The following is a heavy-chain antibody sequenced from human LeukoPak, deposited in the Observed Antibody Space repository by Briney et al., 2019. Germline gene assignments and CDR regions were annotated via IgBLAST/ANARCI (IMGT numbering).Heavy chain of an antibody. CDR2: IRSKAYGGTT. V-gene: IGHV3-49*04. Sequence: PGGSLRLSCAASGFTFSSYWMSWVRQAPGKGLEWVGFIRSKAYGGTTEYAASVKGRFTISRDDSKSIAYLQMNSLKTEDTAVYYCTRDPETTVVNYYYYYMDVWGKGTTVTVSS. D-gene: IGHD4-23*01. CDR3: TRDPETTVVNYYYYYMDV. CDR1: GFTFSSYW. J-gene: IGHJ6*03.